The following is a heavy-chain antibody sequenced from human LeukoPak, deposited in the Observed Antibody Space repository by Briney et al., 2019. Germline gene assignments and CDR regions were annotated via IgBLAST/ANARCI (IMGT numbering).Heavy chain of an antibody. D-gene: IGHD5-18*01. Sequence: GSLRLSCAASGFTVSSNFMSWVRQAPGKGLEWVSVIYSDENTHYADSVKGRFTISRDISKNTVYLQMESLTVEDTAVYYCARDQVGYTYGTSWGQGTLVTVSS. CDR3: ARDQVGYTYGTS. CDR2: IYSDENT. V-gene: IGHV3-66*01. CDR1: GFTVSSNF. J-gene: IGHJ5*02.